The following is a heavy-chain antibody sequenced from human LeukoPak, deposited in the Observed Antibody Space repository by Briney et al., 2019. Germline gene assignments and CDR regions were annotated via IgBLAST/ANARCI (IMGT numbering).Heavy chain of an antibody. CDR3: ARAYSSSWYFNWFDP. J-gene: IGHJ5*02. CDR1: GYSISSGYY. CDR2: IYPSGTT. D-gene: IGHD6-13*01. Sequence: PSETLSLTCTVSGYSISSGYYWGWIRQPPGKGLEWIGNIYPSGTTYYNPSLKTRVTISVDTYKNQFSLKLSSVTAADTAVYFCARAYSSSWYFNWFDPWGQGTLVTVSS. V-gene: IGHV4-38-2*02.